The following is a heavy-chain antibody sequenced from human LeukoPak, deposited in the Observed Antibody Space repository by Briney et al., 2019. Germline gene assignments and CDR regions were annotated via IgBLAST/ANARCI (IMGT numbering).Heavy chain of an antibody. J-gene: IGHJ1*01. CDR1: GGSISSSSYY. D-gene: IGHD3-3*01. CDR3: ASGYDFWSGYYPDQYFQH. CDR2: IYTSGST. V-gene: IGHV4-61*02. Sequence: PSETLSLTCTVSGGSISSSSYYWSWIRQPAGKGLEWIGRIYTSGSTNYNPSLKSRVTMSVDTSKNQFSLKLSSVTAADTAVYYCASGYDFWSGYYPDQYFQHWGQGTLVTVSS.